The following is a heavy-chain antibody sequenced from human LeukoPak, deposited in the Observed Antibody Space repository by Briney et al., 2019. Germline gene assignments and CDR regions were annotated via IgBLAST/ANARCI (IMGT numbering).Heavy chain of an antibody. CDR1: GFTFRNFG. V-gene: IGHV3-33*01. Sequence: PGRSLRLSCAASGFTFRNFGMHWVRQAPGKGLEWVAVIWYDGNNKYYADSVKGRFTISRDNSKNTLYLQMKSLRAEDTAVYYCARDQWFGESRGDMDVWGKGTTVTVSS. D-gene: IGHD3-10*01. J-gene: IGHJ6*03. CDR2: IWYDGNNK. CDR3: ARDQWFGESRGDMDV.